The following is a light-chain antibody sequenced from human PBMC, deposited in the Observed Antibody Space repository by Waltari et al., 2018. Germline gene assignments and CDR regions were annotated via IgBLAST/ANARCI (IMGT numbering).Light chain of an antibody. CDR1: QGISSY. CDR3: QQYYTYPRT. Sequence: AIRMTQSPSSFSASTGARVTITCRASQGISSYLAWYQHKPGRVPKLLMSAASTLHSGVPSRFTGSGSGTDFTLTINCLQSDDFATYYCQQYYTYPRTFGQGTKVEIK. J-gene: IGKJ1*01. V-gene: IGKV1-8*01. CDR2: AAS.